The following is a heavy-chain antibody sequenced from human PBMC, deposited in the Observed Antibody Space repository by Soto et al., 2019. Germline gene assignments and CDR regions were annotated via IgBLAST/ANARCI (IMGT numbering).Heavy chain of an antibody. CDR1: GFTFSSQW. CDR3: GRPYGGSWYCLDF. J-gene: IGHJ4*02. V-gene: IGHV3-74*01. Sequence: EVQLVESGGGLVQPGGSLRLSCAASGFTFSSQWMHWVRQAPGKGLVWVSRINGDGSTTSYADSVKGRFTISSDNAKNKRYPQLNSLRAEDTAVYYCGRPYGGSWYCLDFWGQGTLVTVSS. D-gene: IGHD6-13*01. CDR2: INGDGSTT.